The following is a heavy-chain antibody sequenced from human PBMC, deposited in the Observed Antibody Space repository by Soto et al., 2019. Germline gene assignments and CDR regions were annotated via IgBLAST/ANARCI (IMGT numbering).Heavy chain of an antibody. CDR1: GYAFTCYY. J-gene: IGHJ6*02. V-gene: IGHV1-2*04. Sequence: PSVKVSCKASGYAFTCYYMHWVRQAPGQGLEWMGWINPNSGGTNYAQKFQGWVTMTRDTSISTAYMELSRLRSDDTAVYYCARKQQLDLYGMDVWGQGTTVTVSS. CDR3: ARKQQLDLYGMDV. D-gene: IGHD6-13*01. CDR2: INPNSGGT.